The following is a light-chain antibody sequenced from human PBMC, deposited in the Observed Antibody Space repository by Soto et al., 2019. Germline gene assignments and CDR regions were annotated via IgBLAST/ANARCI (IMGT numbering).Light chain of an antibody. CDR2: AAS. CDR1: DNIGSN. Sequence: DIQLTQSPASLSASVGDRVTITCRASDNIGSNLNWYQHQAGTAPKLLIYAASSLQGGVPSRFSGSGYRTQFTLTISGRQTEDFATYYCQQSYKILTFGGGTKGDIK. CDR3: QQSYKILT. V-gene: IGKV1-39*01. J-gene: IGKJ4*01.